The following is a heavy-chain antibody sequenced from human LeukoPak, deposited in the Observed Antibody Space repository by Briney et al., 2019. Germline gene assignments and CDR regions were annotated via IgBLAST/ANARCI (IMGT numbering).Heavy chain of an antibody. J-gene: IGHJ3*02. CDR3: AREATGVEGDI. Sequence: SETLSLTCTVSGGSISSSSYYWGWIRQPPGKGLEWIGSIYYSGSTYYNPSLKSRVTISVDTSKNQFSLKLSSVTAADTAVYYCAREATGVEGDIWDQGTMVTVSS. CDR2: IYYSGST. D-gene: IGHD3-3*01. CDR1: GGSISSSSYY. V-gene: IGHV4-39*07.